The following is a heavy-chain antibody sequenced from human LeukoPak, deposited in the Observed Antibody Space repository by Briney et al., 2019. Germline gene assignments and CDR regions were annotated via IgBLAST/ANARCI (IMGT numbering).Heavy chain of an antibody. CDR2: INHSGST. D-gene: IGHD2-2*01. CDR3: ARGRTVYYYYGMDV. CDR1: GGSFSGYY. Sequence: SETLSLTCAVYGGSFSGYYWSWIRQPPGKGLEWIGEINHSGSTNYNPSLKSRVTISVDTSKNQFSLKLSSVTAADTAVYYCARGRTVYYYYGMDVWGQGTTVTVSS. V-gene: IGHV4-34*01. J-gene: IGHJ6*02.